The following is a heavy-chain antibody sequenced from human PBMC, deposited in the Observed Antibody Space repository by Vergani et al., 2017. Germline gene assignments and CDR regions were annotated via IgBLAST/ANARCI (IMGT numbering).Heavy chain of an antibody. D-gene: IGHD6-13*01. V-gene: IGHV3-53*01. CDR2: IYSGGST. CDR1: GFTVSSNY. J-gene: IGHJ5*02. CDR3: ARGRGGGYSSSWYSFGWFDP. Sequence: EVQLVESGGGLIQPGGSLRLSCAASGFTVSSNYMSWVRQAPGKGLEWVSVIYSGGSTYYADSVKGRFTISRDNSKNTLYLQMNSLRAEDTAAYYCARGRGGGYSSSWYSFGWFDPWGQGTLVTVSS.